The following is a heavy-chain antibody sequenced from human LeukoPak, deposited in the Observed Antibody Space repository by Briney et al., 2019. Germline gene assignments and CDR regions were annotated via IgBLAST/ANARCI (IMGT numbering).Heavy chain of an antibody. Sequence: GESLKISCEGSGGSFTKFWIGWVRQMPGKGPEFMGIIYPADSDTRYSPSFQFQVTISADKSISSAYLQWSSLKTSDTAMYYCARLPHCGSDCYPNWFDSWGQGTLVTVSS. CDR1: GGSFTKFW. V-gene: IGHV5-51*01. CDR2: IYPADSDT. J-gene: IGHJ5*01. CDR3: ARLPHCGSDCYPNWFDS. D-gene: IGHD2-21*02.